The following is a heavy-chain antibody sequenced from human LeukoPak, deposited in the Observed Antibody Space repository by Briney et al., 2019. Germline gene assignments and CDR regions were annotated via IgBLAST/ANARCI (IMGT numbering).Heavy chain of an antibody. J-gene: IGHJ4*02. CDR1: GFSFSNYG. V-gene: IGHV3-23*05. Sequence: GGSLRLSCAASGFSFSNYGMNWVRQAPGKGLDWVSVINTSGRNTFYADSVKGRLTISRDNSKNTVYLQMSNPRGEDTAVYYCARSLKWNLVGFDYWGQGTLVTVPS. CDR3: ARSLKWNLVGFDY. D-gene: IGHD1-1*01. CDR2: INTSGRNT.